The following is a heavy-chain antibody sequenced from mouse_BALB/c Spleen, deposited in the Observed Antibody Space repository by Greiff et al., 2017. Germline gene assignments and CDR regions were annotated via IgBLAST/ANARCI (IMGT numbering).Heavy chain of an antibody. D-gene: IGHD2-2*01. CDR2: IYPGNSDT. V-gene: IGHV1-5*01. J-gene: IGHJ3*01. CDR1: GYSFTSYW. CDR3: TSRNGYDWSAY. Sequence: VQLQQPGAELVRPGASVKLSCKASGYSFTSYWMHWVKQRPGQGLEWIGAIYPGNSDTSYNQKFKGKAKLTAVTSASTAYMELSSLTNEDSAVYYCTSRNGYDWSAYWGQGTLVTVSA.